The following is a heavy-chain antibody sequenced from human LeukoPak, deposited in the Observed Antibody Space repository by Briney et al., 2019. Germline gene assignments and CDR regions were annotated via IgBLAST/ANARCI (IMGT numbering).Heavy chain of an antibody. Sequence: PGGSLRLSCEASGFTFSTYVMHWVRQAPGKGLEWITLIPYDGSNKYYADSVKGRFTISRDNSKNTLYLQMNSLRAEDTAVYYCARYYGSGRGYYGLDVWGQGTTVTVFS. D-gene: IGHD3-10*01. CDR1: GFTFSTYV. CDR3: ARYYGSGRGYYGLDV. V-gene: IGHV3-30*03. J-gene: IGHJ6*02. CDR2: IPYDGSNK.